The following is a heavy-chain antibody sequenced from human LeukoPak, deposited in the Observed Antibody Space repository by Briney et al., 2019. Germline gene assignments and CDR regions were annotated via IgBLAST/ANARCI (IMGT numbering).Heavy chain of an antibody. CDR1: GYTFTSYD. CDR3: ASGYSSGWYPPNYYYYGMDV. V-gene: IGHV1-18*01. D-gene: IGHD6-19*01. CDR2: ISAYNGNT. J-gene: IGHJ6*02. Sequence: ASVKVSCKASGYTFTSYDISWVRQAPGQGLEWMGWISAYNGNTNYAQKLQGRVTMTTDTSTSTAYMELRSLRSDDSAVYFCASGYSSGWYPPNYYYYGMDVWGQGTTVTVSS.